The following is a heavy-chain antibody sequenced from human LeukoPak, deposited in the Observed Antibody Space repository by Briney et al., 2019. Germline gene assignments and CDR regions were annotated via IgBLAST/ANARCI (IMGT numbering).Heavy chain of an antibody. CDR3: ARDQHLAGTFSY. V-gene: IGHV3-30*01. D-gene: IGHD6-13*01. Sequence: GWSLRLSCAASGFTFSSYAMHWVRQAPGKGLEWVAVISYDGSNKYYADSVKGRFTISRDNSKNTLYLQMNSLRAEDTAVYYCARDQHLAGTFSYWGQGTLVTVSS. CDR1: GFTFSSYA. CDR2: ISYDGSNK. J-gene: IGHJ4*02.